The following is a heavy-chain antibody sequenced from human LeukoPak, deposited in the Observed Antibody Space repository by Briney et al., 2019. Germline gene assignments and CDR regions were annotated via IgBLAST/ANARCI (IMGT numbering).Heavy chain of an antibody. CDR2: ISAYNGNT. CDR1: GYTFTSYG. D-gene: IGHD3-22*01. CDR3: VRGPYPYHSSGSTVLDY. J-gene: IGHJ4*02. Sequence: ASVKVSCKASGYTFTSYGISWVRQAPGQGLEWMGWISAYNGNTNYAQKLQGRVTMTTDTSTSTAYMELRSLRSDDTAVYYCVRGPYPYHSSGSTVLDYWGQGTLVTVSS. V-gene: IGHV1-18*01.